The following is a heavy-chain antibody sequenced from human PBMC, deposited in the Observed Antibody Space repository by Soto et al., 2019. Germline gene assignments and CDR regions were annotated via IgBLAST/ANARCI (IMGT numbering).Heavy chain of an antibody. Sequence: ASVKVSCKASGYSFTDYHIHWVRQAPGQGLEWLGRINPKSGGTSTAQKFQGWVTMTSDTSISTASMELTRLTSDDTAIYYCARGDSTDCSNGVCSFFYNHDMDVWGQGTTVTVSS. CDR1: GYSFTDYH. J-gene: IGHJ6*02. CDR3: ARGDSTDCSNGVCSFFYNHDMDV. V-gene: IGHV1-2*04. CDR2: INPKSGGT. D-gene: IGHD2-8*01.